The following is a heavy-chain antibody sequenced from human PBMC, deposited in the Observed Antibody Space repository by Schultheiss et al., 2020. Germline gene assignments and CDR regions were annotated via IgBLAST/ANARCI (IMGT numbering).Heavy chain of an antibody. Sequence: GESLKISCAASGFTFDDYGMSWVRQAPGKGLEWVSGINWYGGSTGYADSVKGRFTISRDNAKNSLYLQMNSLRAEDTAVYYCARDYLHKSTVVTPEANWYLDLWGRGTLVTVSS. J-gene: IGHJ2*01. D-gene: IGHD4-23*01. V-gene: IGHV3-20*04. CDR3: ARDYLHKSTVVTPEANWYLDL. CDR2: INWYGGST. CDR1: GFTFDDYG.